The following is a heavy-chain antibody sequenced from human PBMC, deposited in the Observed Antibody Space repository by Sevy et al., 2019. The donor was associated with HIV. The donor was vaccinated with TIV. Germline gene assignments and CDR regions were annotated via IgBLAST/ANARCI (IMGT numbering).Heavy chain of an antibody. CDR1: GFTFSSYE. D-gene: IGHD4-17*01. CDR3: ARDLPPSATTVAHFDY. Sequence: GESLKISCTASGFTFSSYEMNWVRQAPGKGLEWVSYIRNSGGNIYYSDSVKGRFTISRDNAKNSLYLQMNSLRAEDTAVYYCARDLPPSATTVAHFDYWGRRTLVTVSS. CDR2: IRNSGGNI. V-gene: IGHV3-48*03. J-gene: IGHJ4*02.